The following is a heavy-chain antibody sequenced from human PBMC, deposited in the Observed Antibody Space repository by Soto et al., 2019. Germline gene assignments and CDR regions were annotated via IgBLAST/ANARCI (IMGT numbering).Heavy chain of an antibody. CDR3: TTLTISGVVTTY. D-gene: IGHD3-3*01. CDR1: GFTFSSYG. J-gene: IGHJ4*02. Sequence: QVQLVESGGGVVQPGRSLRLSCAASGFTFSSYGMHWVRQAPGKGLEWVAVISYDGSNKYYADSVKGRFTISRDNSKNTLYLQMNSLKTDDTAVYYCTTLTISGVVTTYWGQGTLVTVSS. V-gene: IGHV3-30*03. CDR2: ISYDGSNK.